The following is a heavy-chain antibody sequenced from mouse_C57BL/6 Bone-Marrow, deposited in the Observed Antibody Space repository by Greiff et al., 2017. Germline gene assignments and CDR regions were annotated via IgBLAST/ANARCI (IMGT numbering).Heavy chain of an antibody. CDR3: ARCGYFYFDY. CDR2: IHPNSGST. J-gene: IGHJ2*01. V-gene: IGHV1-64*01. Sequence: VQLQQPGAELVKPGASVKLSCKASGYTFTSYWVHWVKQRPGQGLEWIGMIHPNSGSTNYNEKFKSKATLTVDKSSSTAYMQLSSLTSEDSAVYYCARCGYFYFDYWGQGTTLTVSS. D-gene: IGHD2-3*01. CDR1: GYTFTSYW.